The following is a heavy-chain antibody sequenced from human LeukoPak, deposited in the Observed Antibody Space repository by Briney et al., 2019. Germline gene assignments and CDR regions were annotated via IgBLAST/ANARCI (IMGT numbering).Heavy chain of an antibody. V-gene: IGHV3-7*01. Sequence: GGSLRLSCAASGFTFSSYWMSWVRQAPGKGLEWVANIKQDGSEKYYVDSVKGRFTISRDNAKNSLYLQMNSLRAEDTAVYYCARFTGSDPEGFFDYWGQGTLVTVSS. CDR1: GFTFSSYW. D-gene: IGHD1-14*01. J-gene: IGHJ4*02. CDR2: IKQDGSEK. CDR3: ARFTGSDPEGFFDY.